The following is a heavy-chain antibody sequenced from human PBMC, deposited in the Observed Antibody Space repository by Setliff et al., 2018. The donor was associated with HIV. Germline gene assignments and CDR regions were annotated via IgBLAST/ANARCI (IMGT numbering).Heavy chain of an antibody. CDR3: ASSVGFRDF. CDR1: GGSLSGHF. CDR2: ITPSGRI. D-gene: IGHD2-2*03. J-gene: IGHJ4*02. Sequence: PSETLSLTCSVYGGSLSGHFWTWIRQSPGKGLEWIGEITPSGRINYKPSLKSRLTLSLESSKNQLLLKLISVTAADSGVYYCASSVGFRDFWGQGTLVTVSS. V-gene: IGHV4-34*01.